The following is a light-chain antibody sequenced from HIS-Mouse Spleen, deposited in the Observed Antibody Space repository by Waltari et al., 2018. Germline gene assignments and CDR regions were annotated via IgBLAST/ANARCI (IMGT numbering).Light chain of an antibody. J-gene: IGLJ1*01. CDR1: SSDVGGYNY. CDR2: EVS. Sequence: QSALTQPASVSGSPGQSITISCTGTSSDVGGYNYVSWYQQHPGKAPKPMIYEVSNRPSGVSSRFSSSKSGNTASLTISGLQAEDEADYYCSSYTSSSTFFGTGTKVTVL. CDR3: SSYTSSSTF. V-gene: IGLV2-14*01.